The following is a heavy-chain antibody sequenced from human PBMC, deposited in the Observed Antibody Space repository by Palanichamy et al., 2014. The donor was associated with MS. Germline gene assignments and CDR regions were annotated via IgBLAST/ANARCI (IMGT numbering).Heavy chain of an antibody. CDR1: GYTFTSYD. CDR3: ARGFASLDFWSGYYPFDY. Sequence: QVQLVQSGAEVKKPGASVKVSCKASGYTFTSYDINWVRQATGQGLEWMGWINPNTGNTAYAQKFQGRVTVTRNTSITTAYMELSSLKFEDTAVYYCARGFASLDFWSGYYPFDYWGQGTLVTVSS. D-gene: IGHD3-3*01. V-gene: IGHV1-8*01. J-gene: IGHJ4*02. CDR2: INPNTGNT.